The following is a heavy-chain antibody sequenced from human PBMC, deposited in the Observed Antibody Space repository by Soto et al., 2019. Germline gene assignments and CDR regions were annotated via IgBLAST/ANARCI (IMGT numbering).Heavy chain of an antibody. J-gene: IGHJ4*02. CDR3: ARDRWWLVH. D-gene: IGHD6-19*01. V-gene: IGHV3-20*04. CDR2: INWNGGSI. Sequence: PGGSLRLSCAASGFTFDDYGMTWVRQAPGKGLEWVSGINWNGGSIVYADSVKGRFTISRDNAKNSLYLQMNSLRAEDTAVYYCARDRWWLVHWGQGTLVTVSS. CDR1: GFTFDDYG.